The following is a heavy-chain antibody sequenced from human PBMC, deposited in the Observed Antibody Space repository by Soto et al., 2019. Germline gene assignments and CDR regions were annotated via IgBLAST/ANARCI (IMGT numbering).Heavy chain of an antibody. Sequence: EVQLVESGGGLVQPGGSLRLSCAASGFTFSRNWMSWIRQAPGKGREWVANIKQDGSEKYYLDSVKGRFTISRENAKDSLYRQMSSLRAEDTAVYDCAQASFWGQGTLVTFSS. D-gene: IGHD2-21*01. V-gene: IGHV3-7*05. CDR3: AQASF. J-gene: IGHJ4*02. CDR2: IKQDGSEK. CDR1: GFTFSRNW.